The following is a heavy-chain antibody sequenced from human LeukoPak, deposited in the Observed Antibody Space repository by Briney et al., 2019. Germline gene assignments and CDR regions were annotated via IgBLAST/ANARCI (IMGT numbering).Heavy chain of an antibody. CDR2: LRGNGDS. Sequence: GGSLRLSYAASGFTVSSYAMSWVSEDPAGGLGWLSFLRGNGDSFYAASVKGRFTLSRDGSRNTVYLQLNNLRVEDTAVYYCAKASWVSSADAVLWGQGTVVTVS. D-gene: IGHD3-16*01. CDR3: AKASWVSSADAVL. CDR1: GFTVSSYA. J-gene: IGHJ4*02. V-gene: IGHV3-23*01.